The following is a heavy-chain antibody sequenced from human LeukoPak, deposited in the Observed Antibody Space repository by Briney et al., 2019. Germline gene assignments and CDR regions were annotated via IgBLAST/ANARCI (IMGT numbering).Heavy chain of an antibody. CDR2: IIPVLNIT. J-gene: IGHJ6*02. CDR1: GGTFSTSA. Sequence: SVTVSCKPSGGTFSTSAITWVRQAPGQGIEWMGRIIPVLNITTYAQRFQGRVTITADTSTSTVYMELSSLRSEETAVYYCARDQGLTAPPPYGLDVWGQGTTVIVSS. D-gene: IGHD5-18*01. V-gene: IGHV1-69*04. CDR3: ARDQGLTAPPPYGLDV.